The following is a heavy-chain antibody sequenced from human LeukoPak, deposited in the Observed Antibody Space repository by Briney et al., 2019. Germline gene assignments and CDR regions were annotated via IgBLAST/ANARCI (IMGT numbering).Heavy chain of an antibody. CDR2: ITNSGAGT. Sequence: GGSLRLSCAASGFTFSRYAMSWVRQAPGKGLEWVSAITNSGAGTYYADSVKGRFIISRDNSKNTLYLQMNSLRAEDTAVYYCNTHYYDSGGYYNTLDCWGQGTLVTVSS. CDR1: GFTFSRYA. J-gene: IGHJ4*02. CDR3: NTHYYDSGGYYNTLDC. V-gene: IGHV3-23*01. D-gene: IGHD3-22*01.